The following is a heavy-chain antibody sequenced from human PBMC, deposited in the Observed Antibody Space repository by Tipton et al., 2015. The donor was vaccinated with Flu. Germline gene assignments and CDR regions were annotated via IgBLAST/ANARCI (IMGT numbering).Heavy chain of an antibody. CDR2: IHRSGST. CDR1: GDSIGSRYF. V-gene: IGHV4-38-2*02. J-gene: IGHJ6*02. D-gene: IGHD3-22*01. CDR3: ARANYYDSYPYFYGIDV. Sequence: TLSLTCSVSGDSIGSRYFWGWIRQPPGKGLEWIGNIHRSGSTYYNPSLKSRVAISVDTSKNQFSLKLYSVTAADTAVYYCARANYYDSYPYFYGIDVWGQGTTVTVSS.